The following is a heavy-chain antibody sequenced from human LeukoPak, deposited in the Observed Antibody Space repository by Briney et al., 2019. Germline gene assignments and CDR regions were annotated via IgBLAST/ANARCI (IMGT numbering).Heavy chain of an antibody. CDR1: GFTFDDYA. J-gene: IGHJ4*02. V-gene: IGHV3-9*01. Sequence: GGSLRLSCAASGFTFDDYAMHWVRQAPGKGLEWVSGISWNSGSIGYADSVKGRFTISRDNAKNSLYLQMNSLRAEDTALYYCGRGPSMYYYDCSGYSIRAGEIDYWGQGTLVTVSS. D-gene: IGHD3-22*01. CDR2: ISWNSGSI. CDR3: GRGPSMYYYDCSGYSIRAGEIDY.